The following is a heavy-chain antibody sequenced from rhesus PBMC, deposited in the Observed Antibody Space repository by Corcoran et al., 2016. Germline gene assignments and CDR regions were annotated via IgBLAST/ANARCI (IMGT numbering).Heavy chain of an antibody. V-gene: IGHV4S10*01. CDR3: ARASNAVDY. J-gene: IGHJ4*01. CDR1: GGSLSASDR. D-gene: IGHD6-37*01. CDR2: IYGSSTST. Sequence: QVQLQESGPGVVKPSETLSLTCAVSGGSLSASDRWSWIRTPPGKGLEWIGYIYGSSTSTNYNPSLKSRVTISKDTSKNQFSLKLSSVTAADTAVYYCARASNAVDYWGQGVLVTVSS.